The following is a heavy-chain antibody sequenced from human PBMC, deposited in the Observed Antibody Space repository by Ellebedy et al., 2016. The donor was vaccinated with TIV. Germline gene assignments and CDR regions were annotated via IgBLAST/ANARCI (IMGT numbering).Heavy chain of an antibody. CDR3: ARDLRGSSGWGDYYYYYGMDV. CDR2: IFTSGST. V-gene: IGHV4-31*03. D-gene: IGHD6-19*01. Sequence: SETLSLXXSVSGGSISSGAYYWTWIRQHPGKGLESIGYIFTSGSTYYNSSLKSRVTISVDTSKNQFSLKLSSVTAADTAVYYCARDLRGSSGWGDYYYYYGMDVWGQGTTVTVSS. J-gene: IGHJ6*02. CDR1: GGSISSGAYY.